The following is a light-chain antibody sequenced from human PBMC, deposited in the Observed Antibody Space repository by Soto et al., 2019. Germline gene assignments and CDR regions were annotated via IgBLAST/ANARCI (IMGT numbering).Light chain of an antibody. J-gene: IGKJ2*01. CDR2: GAS. CDR3: QQYGSSPPYT. V-gene: IGKV3-20*01. CDR1: QSVSSSY. Sequence: EIVLTQSPGTLSLSPGERATLSCRASQSVSSSYLDWYQQKPGQAPRLLIYGASSRATGIPDRFSGSGSGTDFTITISRLEPEDFAVYYCQQYGSSPPYTFGQGTKLAIK.